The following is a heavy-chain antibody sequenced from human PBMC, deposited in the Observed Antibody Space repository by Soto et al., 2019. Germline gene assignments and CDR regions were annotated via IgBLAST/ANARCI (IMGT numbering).Heavy chain of an antibody. D-gene: IGHD6-13*01. V-gene: IGHV3-23*01. CDR3: AKAYSSNWYGEFDY. J-gene: IGHJ4*02. CDR2: FTGGGGTT. CDR1: GFTFSDYA. Sequence: EVQLLESGGTLVQPGRSLRLSCAASGFTFSDYAMSWVRQAPGKGLEWVSTFTGGGGTTHYADSVKGRFTISRDNSKNSLYLQMDSLKADDTAIYFCAKAYSSNWYGEFDYWGQGPLVTVSS.